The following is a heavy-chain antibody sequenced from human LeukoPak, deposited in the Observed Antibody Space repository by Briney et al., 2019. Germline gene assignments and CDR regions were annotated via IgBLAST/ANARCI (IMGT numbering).Heavy chain of an antibody. CDR2: NGSGGNT. J-gene: IGHJ4*02. D-gene: IGHD2-15*01. V-gene: IGHV3-23*01. CDR1: GFTFSSYA. CDR3: ARRAGEYSHPYDY. Sequence: GGSLRLSCAASGFTFSSYAMSWVRQAPGKGLEWVSDNGSGGNTHYSDSVKGRFTISRDNSKNTLYLQMNSLRAEDTATYYCARRAGEYSHPYDYWGQGTLVTVSS.